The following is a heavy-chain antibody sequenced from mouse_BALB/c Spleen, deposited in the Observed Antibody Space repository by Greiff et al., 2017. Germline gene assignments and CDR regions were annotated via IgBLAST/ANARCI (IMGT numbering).Heavy chain of an antibody. J-gene: IGHJ3*01. V-gene: IGHV3-2*02. Sequence: EVKLQESGPGLVKPSQSLSLTCTVTGYSITSDYAWNWIRQFPGNKLEWMGYISYSGSTSYNPSLKSRISITRDTSKNQFFLQLNSVTTEDTATYYCARLDYGLAWFAYWGQGTLVTVSA. CDR3: ARLDYGLAWFAY. CDR2: ISYSGST. CDR1: GYSITSDYA. D-gene: IGHD1-2*01.